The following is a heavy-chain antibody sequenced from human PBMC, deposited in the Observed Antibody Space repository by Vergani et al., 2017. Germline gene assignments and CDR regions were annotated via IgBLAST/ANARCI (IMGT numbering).Heavy chain of an antibody. Sequence: QVQLQASGPGLVKPSQTLSLTCTVSGGSISSGSYYWSWIRQPAGKGLEWIGRIYTSGSTNYNPSLKSRVTISVDTSKNQFSLKLSSVTAADTAVYYCARTGALTDANDAFDIWGQGTMVTVSS. CDR3: ARTGALTDANDAFDI. V-gene: IGHV4-61*02. CDR2: IYTSGST. CDR1: GGSISSGSYY. D-gene: IGHD3-10*01. J-gene: IGHJ3*02.